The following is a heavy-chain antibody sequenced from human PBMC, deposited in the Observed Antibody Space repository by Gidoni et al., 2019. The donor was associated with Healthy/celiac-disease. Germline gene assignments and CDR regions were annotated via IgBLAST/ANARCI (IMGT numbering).Heavy chain of an antibody. CDR2: IYYSGST. CDR3: ARTYYYDSSGYWAAFDI. J-gene: IGHJ3*02. D-gene: IGHD3-22*01. Sequence: QLQLQESGPGLVKPSEPLSLTCTVSGGSISSSIYYCGWIRQPPGKGLEWIGSIYYSGSTYYNPSLKSRVTISVDTSKNQFSLKLSSVTAADTAVYYCARTYYYDSSGYWAAFDIWGQGTMVTVSS. CDR1: GGSISSSIYY. V-gene: IGHV4-39*01.